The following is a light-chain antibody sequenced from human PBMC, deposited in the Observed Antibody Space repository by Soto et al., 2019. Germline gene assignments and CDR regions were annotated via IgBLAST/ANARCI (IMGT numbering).Light chain of an antibody. J-gene: IGKJ4*01. CDR2: GAS. V-gene: IGKV3-20*01. CDR3: QQYGSSPLT. Sequence: SQSPVTLSLSTGDTSTLSCRASQRVSSHLAWYQQKPGQAPRLLIYGASSRATGIPDRFSGSGSGTDFTLTISRLEPEDFAVYYCQQYGSSPLTFAGGTKVAIK. CDR1: QRVSSH.